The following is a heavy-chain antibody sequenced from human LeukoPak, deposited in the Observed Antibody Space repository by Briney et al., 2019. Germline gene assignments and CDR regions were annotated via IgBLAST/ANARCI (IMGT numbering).Heavy chain of an antibody. CDR2: IRYAGSNK. CDR1: GFTFSSYG. V-gene: IGHV3-30*02. CDR3: AKDPNYGDYNFDY. Sequence: PGGSLRLSCAASGFTFSSYGMHWVRQAPGKGLEWVAFIRYAGSNKYYADSVKGRFTISRDNSKNTLYLQMNSLRAEDTAIYYCAKDPNYGDYNFDYWGQGTLVTVSS. D-gene: IGHD4-17*01. J-gene: IGHJ4*02.